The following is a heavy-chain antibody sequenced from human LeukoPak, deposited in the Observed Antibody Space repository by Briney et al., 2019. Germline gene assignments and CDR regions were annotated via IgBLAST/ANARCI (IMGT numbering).Heavy chain of an antibody. V-gene: IGHV1-69*01. J-gene: IGHJ5*02. CDR2: IIPIFGTA. CDR3: ARDYDFWSGYYTGRWFDP. CDR1: GGTFSSYA. Sequence: ASVKVSCKASGGTFSSYAISWVRQAPGQGLEWMGGIIPIFGTANYAQKFQGRVTITADESTSTAYMELSSLRSEDTAVYYCARDYDFWSGYYTGRWFDPWGQGTLVTVSS. D-gene: IGHD3-3*01.